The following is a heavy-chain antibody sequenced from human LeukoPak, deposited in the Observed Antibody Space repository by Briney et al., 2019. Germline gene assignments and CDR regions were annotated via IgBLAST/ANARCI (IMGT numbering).Heavy chain of an antibody. CDR2: MDPNSGNT. CDR1: GYTFTSYD. D-gene: IGHD6-19*01. J-gene: IGHJ4*02. CDR3: VRGLWGAVAGTGHYFDY. Sequence: ASVKVSCKASGYTFTSYDINWVRQATGQGLEWMGWMDPNSGNTGYAQKFQGRVTMTRNTSISTAYMELSSLRSEDTAVYYCVRGLWGAVAGTGHYFDYWGQGTLVTVSS. V-gene: IGHV1-8*01.